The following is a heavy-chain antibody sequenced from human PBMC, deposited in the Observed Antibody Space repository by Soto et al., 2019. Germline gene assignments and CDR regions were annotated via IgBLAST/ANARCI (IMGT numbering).Heavy chain of an antibody. CDR1: GFTFDDYA. V-gene: IGHV3-9*01. CDR2: LSWNSGSI. CDR3: AKDRVESGLGEIDY. Sequence: EVQLVESGGGLVQPGRSLRLSCAASGFTFDDYAMHWVRQAPGKGLEWVSGLSWNSGSIGYADSVKGRFTISRDNAKKSLYLEMNSLSAEDTAVYYCAKDRVESGLGEIDYWGQGTLVSVST. J-gene: IGHJ4*02. D-gene: IGHD3-16*01.